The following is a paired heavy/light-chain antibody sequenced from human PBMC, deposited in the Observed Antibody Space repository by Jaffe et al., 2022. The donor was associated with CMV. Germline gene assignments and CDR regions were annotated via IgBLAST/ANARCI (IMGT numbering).Heavy chain of an antibody. V-gene: IGHV1-69*09. CDR2: IIPILGIA. CDR3: ARDRSDYYGSGPDRPPAYYYYYYMDV. CDR1: GGTFSSYA. Sequence: QVQLVQSGAEVKKPGSSVKVSCKASGGTFSSYAISWVRQAPGQGLEWMGRIIPILGIANYAQKFQGRVTITADKSTSTAYMELSSLRSEDTAVYYCARDRSDYYGSGPDRPPAYYYYYYMDVWGKGTTVTVSS. J-gene: IGHJ6*03. D-gene: IGHD3-10*01.
Light chain of an antibody. J-gene: IGKJ4*01. CDR2: AAS. CDR1: QGISSY. CDR3: QQYYSYPPT. Sequence: AIRITQSPSSLSASTGDRVTITCRASQGISSYLAWYQQKPGKAPKLLIYAASTLQSGVPSRFSGSGSGTDFTLTISCLQSEDFATYYCQQYYSYPPTFGGGTKVEIK. V-gene: IGKV1-8*01.